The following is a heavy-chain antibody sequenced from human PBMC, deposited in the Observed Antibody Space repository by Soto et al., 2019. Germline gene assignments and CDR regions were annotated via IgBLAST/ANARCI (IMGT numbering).Heavy chain of an antibody. CDR1: GFTFSNAW. CDR2: IKSKTDGGTT. J-gene: IGHJ6*03. D-gene: IGHD4-17*01. CDR3: TTSTTVTTSRYLAYYYYYMDV. Sequence: ESGGGLVKPGGSLRLSCAASGFTFSNAWMSWVRQAPGKGLEWVGRIKSKTDGGTTDYAAPVKGRFTISRDDSKNTLYLQMNSLKTEDTAVYYCTTSTTVTTSRYLAYYYYYMDVWGKGTTVTVSS. V-gene: IGHV3-15*01.